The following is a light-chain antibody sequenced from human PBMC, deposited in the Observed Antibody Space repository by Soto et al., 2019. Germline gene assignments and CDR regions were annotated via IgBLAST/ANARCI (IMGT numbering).Light chain of an antibody. CDR1: QSVGSSY. J-gene: IGKJ2*01. Sequence: EIVLTQSPGTLSLSPGERATLSCRASQSVGSSYLAWFQQKPGQAPRLLIYGASSRATGIPDRFSGSGSGTDFALIISRLEPEDFAVYYCHQYGGSPYTFGQGTKLEIK. V-gene: IGKV3-20*01. CDR2: GAS. CDR3: HQYGGSPYT.